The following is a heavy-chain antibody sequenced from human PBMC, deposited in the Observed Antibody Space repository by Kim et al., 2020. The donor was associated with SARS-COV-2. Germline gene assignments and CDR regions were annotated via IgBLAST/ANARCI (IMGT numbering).Heavy chain of an antibody. V-gene: IGHV3-7*01. CDR3: ARSNTMIPEDY. CDR2: EK. J-gene: IGHJ4*02. Sequence: EKDYGEPVRGRFTISRDSAKNSLYLQMNSLRAEDTAVYYCARSNTMIPEDYWGQGTLVTVSS. D-gene: IGHD3-22*01.